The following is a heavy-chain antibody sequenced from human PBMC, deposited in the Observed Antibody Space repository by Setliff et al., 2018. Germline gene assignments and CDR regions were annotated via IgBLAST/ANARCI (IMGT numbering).Heavy chain of an antibody. Sequence: SETLSLTCSVTGGSMTDFFWNWIRQPPGKGLEWIGYIYTKGSTNYSPSLKSRVTMSVDRSRNQFSLTLSSVSAADTAVYYCARLGTTIPTSGTWTYYYYYYMDVWGKGTTVTVSS. J-gene: IGHJ6*03. CDR1: GGSMTDFF. D-gene: IGHD2-21*01. CDR2: IYTKGST. CDR3: ARLGTTIPTSGTWTYYYYYYMDV. V-gene: IGHV4-4*08.